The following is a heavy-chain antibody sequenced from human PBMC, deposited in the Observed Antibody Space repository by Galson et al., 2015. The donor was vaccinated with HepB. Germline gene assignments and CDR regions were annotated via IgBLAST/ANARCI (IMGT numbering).Heavy chain of an antibody. J-gene: IGHJ3*02. CDR3: TTEILWFGELSYDAFDI. CDR1: GFTFSNAW. Sequence: SLRLSCAASGFTFSNAWMNWVRQAPGKGLEWVGRIKSKTDGGTTDYAAPVKGRFTISRDDSKNTLYLQMNSLKTEDTAVYYCTTEILWFGELSYDAFDIWGQGTMVTVSS. D-gene: IGHD3-10*01. V-gene: IGHV3-15*07. CDR2: IKSKTDGGTT.